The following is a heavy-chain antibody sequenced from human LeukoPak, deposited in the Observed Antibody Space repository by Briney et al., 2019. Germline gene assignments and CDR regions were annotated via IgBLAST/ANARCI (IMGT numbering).Heavy chain of an antibody. CDR2: SNHSGST. CDR1: GGTFSGYY. D-gene: IGHD6-19*01. V-gene: IGHV4-34*01. CDR3: ARGGSSGFNY. J-gene: IGHJ4*02. Sequence: SETLSLTCAVYGGTFSGYYRSWIRQPPGKGLEWIGESNHSGSTNYNPSLNSRVTISVAPYKNQFTLKPSSVTAADTAVYYCARGGSSGFNYWGQGTLVTVSS.